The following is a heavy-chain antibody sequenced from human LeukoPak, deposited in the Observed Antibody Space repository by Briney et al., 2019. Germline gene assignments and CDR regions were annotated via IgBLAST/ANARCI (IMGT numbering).Heavy chain of an antibody. CDR1: GYTFTGYY. Sequence: ASVKGFFKGFGYTFTGYYIYWGGQGPGQGVEWMGWINPNSGGTNYAQKFQGRVTMTRDTSISTAYMELSRLRSDDTAVYYCAREREGAARYWGQGTLVTVSS. J-gene: IGHJ4*02. CDR3: AREREGAARY. CDR2: INPNSGGT. D-gene: IGHD1-26*01. V-gene: IGHV1-2*02.